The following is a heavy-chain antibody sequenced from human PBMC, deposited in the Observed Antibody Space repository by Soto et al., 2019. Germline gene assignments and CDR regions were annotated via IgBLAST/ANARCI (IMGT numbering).Heavy chain of an antibody. CDR3: STGGHYYDTGGYIDPVLFFHM. CDR1: GFTFNNTW. CDR2: IKSKSYGEAT. J-gene: IGHJ3*02. Sequence: AGGSLRLSCVASGFTFNNTWMMWVRQAPGKGLEWVGRIKSKSYGEATDYAAPGKGRFTISRDDSKNTVFLQMNSLRTEDTAVYYCSTGGHYYDTGGYIDPVLFFHMWGQGTMVTVSS. D-gene: IGHD3-22*01. V-gene: IGHV3-15*01.